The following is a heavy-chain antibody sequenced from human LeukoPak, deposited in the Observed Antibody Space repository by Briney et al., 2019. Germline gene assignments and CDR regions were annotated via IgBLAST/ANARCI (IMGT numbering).Heavy chain of an antibody. J-gene: IGHJ6*04. CDR1: GFTFSDYY. Sequence: PGGSLRLSCAASGFTFSDYYMTWIRQAPGKGLEWVSYITNSGRDADYSDSVRGRFTTSRDNAKNSLYLQMNSLRPEDTAIYYCGRGHFGLDVWGKGTTVTVSS. CDR3: GRGHFGLDV. V-gene: IGHV3-11*06. CDR2: ITNSGRDA.